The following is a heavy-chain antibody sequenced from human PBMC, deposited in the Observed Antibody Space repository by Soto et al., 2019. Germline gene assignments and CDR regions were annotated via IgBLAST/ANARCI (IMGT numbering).Heavy chain of an antibody. D-gene: IGHD3-22*01. CDR3: ERGKDMIVAFDI. J-gene: IGHJ3*02. V-gene: IGHV4-31*03. Sequence: ASETLSLTCTVSGGSISSGGYYWSWIRQHPGKGLEWIGYIYYSGSTYYNPSLKSRVTISVDTSKNQFSLKLSSVTAADTAVYYCERGKDMIVAFDIWGQGTMVTVS. CDR2: IYYSGST. CDR1: GGSISSGGYY.